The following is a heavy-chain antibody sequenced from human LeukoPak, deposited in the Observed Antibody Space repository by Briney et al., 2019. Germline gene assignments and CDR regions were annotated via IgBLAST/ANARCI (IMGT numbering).Heavy chain of an antibody. D-gene: IGHD5-18*01. J-gene: IGHJ4*02. Sequence: GGSLRLSCAASGFTVSSNYMTWVRQAPGKGLEWVSVIYSGGSTYYADSVKGRLTISRDNSKNTLYLQMNSLRAEDTAVYYCAKDVDTAMVEEDYWGQGTLVTVSS. CDR2: IYSGGST. V-gene: IGHV3-53*01. CDR1: GFTVSSNY. CDR3: AKDVDTAMVEEDY.